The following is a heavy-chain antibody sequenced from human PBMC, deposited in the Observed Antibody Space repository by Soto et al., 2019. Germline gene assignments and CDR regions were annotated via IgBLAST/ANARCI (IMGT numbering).Heavy chain of an antibody. CDR3: AHRATMTIFGLIIDNGVWFDP. J-gene: IGHJ5*02. Sequence: QITLKESGPTLVKPTQTLTLTRTFSGFSLSTSGAAVGWIRQPPGRALEWLALIYWDGDRRYNPSLQSRLTIDKDTSRNQVALTLTSVDPADTATYYCAHRATMTIFGLIIDNGVWFDPWGQGTLVIVSS. CDR2: IYWDGDR. V-gene: IGHV2-5*02. D-gene: IGHD3-3*01. CDR1: GFSLSTSGAA.